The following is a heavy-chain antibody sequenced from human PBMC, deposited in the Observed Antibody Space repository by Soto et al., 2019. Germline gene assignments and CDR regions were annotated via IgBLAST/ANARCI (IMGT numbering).Heavy chain of an antibody. D-gene: IGHD3-9*01. CDR2: INADNGNT. Sequence: GASVKVSCKALGNTFTCRYLRWVRQATGQALEWMGWINADNGNTKYSQKFQGRVTITRDTSASTAYMELSSLRSEDTAVYYCAREYYDILTGYQLHYFDYWGQGTLVTVSS. CDR1: GNTFTCRY. J-gene: IGHJ4*02. CDR3: AREYYDILTGYQLHYFDY. V-gene: IGHV1-3*01.